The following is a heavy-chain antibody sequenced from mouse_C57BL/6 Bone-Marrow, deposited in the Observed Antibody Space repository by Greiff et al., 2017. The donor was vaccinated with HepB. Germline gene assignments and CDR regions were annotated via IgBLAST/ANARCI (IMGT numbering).Heavy chain of an antibody. D-gene: IGHD1-1*01. CDR3: ARQGRYYYGSSYVKYYYAMDY. CDR1: GFTFSSYG. CDR2: ISSGGSYT. J-gene: IGHJ4*01. Sequence: EVKLQESGGDLVKPGGSLKLSCAASGFTFSSYGMSWVRQTPDKRLEWVATISSGGSYTYYPDSVKGRCTISRDNAKNTLYLQMSSLKSEDTAMSYCARQGRYYYGSSYVKYYYAMDYWGQGTSVTVSS. V-gene: IGHV5-6*01.